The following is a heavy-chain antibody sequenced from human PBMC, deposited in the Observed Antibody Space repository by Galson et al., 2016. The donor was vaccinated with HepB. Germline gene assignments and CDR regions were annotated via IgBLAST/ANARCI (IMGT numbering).Heavy chain of an antibody. CDR3: ARADDFCMCHCYSGVDALDI. CDR2: ISYTGTS. J-gene: IGHJ3*02. V-gene: IGHV4-61*08. CDR1: GASVSSHVFS. Sequence: SETLSLTCTVSGASVSSHVFSWNWIRQRPGKGLESIGYISYTGTSSYNPSLKSRVTMSIDASKNQFSLTLNSVTDADTAVYFCARADDFCMCHCYSGVDALDIWGQGTMVTVSS. D-gene: IGHD3-3*01.